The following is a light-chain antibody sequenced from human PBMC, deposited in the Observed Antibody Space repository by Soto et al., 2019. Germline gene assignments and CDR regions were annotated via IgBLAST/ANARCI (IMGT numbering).Light chain of an antibody. CDR1: SSDVGAYDS. CDR2: GVR. Sequence: QSVLTQPRSVSGSPGHSVTISCTGTSSDVGAYDSVSWYQQHPGKAPKVIIYGVRQRPSGVPDRFSASKSGNTASLTISGLQAEDEADYYCCSYADTFYVFGTGTKLTVL. CDR3: CSYADTFYV. J-gene: IGLJ1*01. V-gene: IGLV2-11*01.